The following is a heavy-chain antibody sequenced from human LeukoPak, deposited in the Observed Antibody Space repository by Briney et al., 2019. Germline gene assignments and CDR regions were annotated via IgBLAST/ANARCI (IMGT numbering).Heavy chain of an antibody. D-gene: IGHD3-16*02. CDR1: GFTFSSYA. CDR2: ISGSGGST. Sequence: GGSLRLSCAASGFTFSSYAMSWVRQAPGKGLEWVSAISGSGGSTYYADSVKGRFTISRDNSKNTLYLQMGSLRAEDTAVYYCARVLGGVIVTFDYWGQGTLVTVSS. V-gene: IGHV3-23*01. J-gene: IGHJ4*02. CDR3: ARVLGGVIVTFDY.